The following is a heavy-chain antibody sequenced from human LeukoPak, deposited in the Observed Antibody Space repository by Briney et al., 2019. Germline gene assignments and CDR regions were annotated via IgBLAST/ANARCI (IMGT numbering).Heavy chain of an antibody. CDR1: GYIFSSKG. J-gene: IGHJ4*02. CDR3: ARVAYGGDYFDY. V-gene: IGHV1-18*01. D-gene: IGHD4-23*01. CDR2: ISAYNGNT. Sequence: GASVKVSCKASGYIFSSKGISWVRRAPGQGLEWMGWISAYNGNTKYAQKLQGRVSMTTDITTSTAYMELTSLRSDDTAVYYCARVAYGGDYFDYWGQGTLVTVSS.